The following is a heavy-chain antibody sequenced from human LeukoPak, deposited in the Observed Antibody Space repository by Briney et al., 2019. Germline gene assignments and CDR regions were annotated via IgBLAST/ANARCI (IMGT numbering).Heavy chain of an antibody. Sequence: GGSLRLSCVTSGFTFSTYVMHWVRQAPGKGLEWVAVISEDGSNKYYAESVKGRFTIARDNSKNTLYLQMNSLRVEDTAVYYCARKERQVGVWDYFEYWGQGTLVIVSS. CDR2: ISEDGSNK. CDR3: ARKERQVGVWDYFEY. J-gene: IGHJ4*02. V-gene: IGHV3-30*04. CDR1: GFTFSTYV. D-gene: IGHD1-26*01.